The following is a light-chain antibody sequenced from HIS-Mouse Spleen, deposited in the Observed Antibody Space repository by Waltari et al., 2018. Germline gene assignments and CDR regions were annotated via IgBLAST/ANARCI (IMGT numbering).Light chain of an antibody. CDR2: DVS. CDR3: CSYAGSYTYV. CDR1: SSDVGGYNY. Sequence: QSALTQPRSVSGSPGQSVTICCTGTSSDVGGYNYVYWYQQHPGKAPKLMIYDVSKRPSGVPDRFSGSKSGNTASLTISGLQAEDEADYYCCSYAGSYTYVFGTGTKV. J-gene: IGLJ1*01. V-gene: IGLV2-11*01.